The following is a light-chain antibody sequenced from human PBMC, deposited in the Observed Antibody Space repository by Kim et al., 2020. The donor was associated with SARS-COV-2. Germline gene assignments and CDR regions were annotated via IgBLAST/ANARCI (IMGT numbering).Light chain of an antibody. Sequence: DIHMTQSPSSLTASVGDRVTITCQASRDISNNLNWYQQKPGKAPKVLIYDASNVQTGVPSRFSGSGSGTDFTFTITSLQPEDVATYYCQQFDNLSLTGGGGTKVDNK. V-gene: IGKV1-33*01. CDR1: RDISNN. J-gene: IGKJ4*01. CDR3: QQFDNLSLT. CDR2: DAS.